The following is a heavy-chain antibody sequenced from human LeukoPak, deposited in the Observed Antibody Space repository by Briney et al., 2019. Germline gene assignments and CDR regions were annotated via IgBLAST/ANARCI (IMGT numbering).Heavy chain of an antibody. V-gene: IGHV3-30*02. CDR3: AKLISPYDY. Sequence: PGRSLRLSCAASGFTFSSYGMHWVRQAPGKGLEWVAFIRYDGNNKYYADSVKGRFTISRDNSKNTLYLQMNSLRAEDTAVYYCAKLISPYDYWGQGTLVLVSS. CDR2: IRYDGNNK. CDR1: GFTFSSYG. J-gene: IGHJ4*02.